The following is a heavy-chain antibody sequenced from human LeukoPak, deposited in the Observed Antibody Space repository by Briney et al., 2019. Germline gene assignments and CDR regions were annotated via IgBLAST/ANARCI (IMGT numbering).Heavy chain of an antibody. V-gene: IGHV1-2*02. D-gene: IGHD2-21*01. J-gene: IGHJ3*02. CDR2: SNPNRGGT. CDR3: ARDRCGAFDI. CDR1: GYTFTGYY. Sequence: GASVKVSCKASGYTFTGYYMHWVRQAPGQGLEWMGWSNPNRGGTNYAQKLQGRVTMTRDTYISTAYMGRIRLRSDDTAVYYWARDRCGAFDIWGQGTMVTVSS.